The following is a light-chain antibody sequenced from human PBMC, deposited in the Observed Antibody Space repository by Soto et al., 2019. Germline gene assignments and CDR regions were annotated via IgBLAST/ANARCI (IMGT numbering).Light chain of an antibody. Sequence: EIVLTQSPGTLSLSPGEIATLSCRASQSVSRSLLAWYQQKPGQAPRLLLYGASTRATGIADRFSGSGSGTDFTLSISRVEPEDFAVYYCQQYGNLPPYSFGQGTKLESK. CDR3: QQYGNLPPYS. CDR1: QSVSRSL. V-gene: IGKV3-20*01. CDR2: GAS. J-gene: IGKJ2*03.